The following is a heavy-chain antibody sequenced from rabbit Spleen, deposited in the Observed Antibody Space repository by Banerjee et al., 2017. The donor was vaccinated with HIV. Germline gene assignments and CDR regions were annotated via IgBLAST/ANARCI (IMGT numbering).Heavy chain of an antibody. CDR2: IEAGSSGFT. Sequence: QEQLKETGGDLVQPGGSLTLSCKASGFDFSRYGVSWVRQAPGKGLEWIACIEAGSSGFTYFASWAKGRFTISKTSSTTVTLQMTSLTAADTATYFCARDTSSSFSSYGMDLWGPGTLVTVS. CDR3: ARDTSSSFSSYGMDL. J-gene: IGHJ6*01. CDR1: GFDFSRYG. D-gene: IGHD1-1*01. V-gene: IGHV1S45*01.